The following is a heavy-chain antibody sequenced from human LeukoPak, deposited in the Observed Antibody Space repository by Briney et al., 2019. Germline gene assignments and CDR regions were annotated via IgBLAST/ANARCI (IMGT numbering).Heavy chain of an antibody. CDR1: GGTFSSYA. CDR2: IIPIFGTA. D-gene: IGHD6-13*01. CDR3: ARSLAAASNTPYYYYYGMDV. Sequence: GASVKVSCKASGGTFSSYAISWVRQAPGQGLEWMGGIIPIFGTANYAQKFQGRVTITTDESTSTAYMELSSLRSEDAAVYYCARSLAAASNTPYYYYYGMDVWGQGTTVTVSS. J-gene: IGHJ6*02. V-gene: IGHV1-69*05.